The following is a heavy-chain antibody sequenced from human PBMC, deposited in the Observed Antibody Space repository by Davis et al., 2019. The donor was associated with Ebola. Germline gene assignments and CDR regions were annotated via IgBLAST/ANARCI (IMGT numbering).Heavy chain of an antibody. CDR3: ARMGVGVVVTLDV. V-gene: IGHV3-21*01. CDR2: ISSSSSHI. D-gene: IGHD2-21*02. J-gene: IGHJ6*02. Sequence: GESLKISCAASGFTFNNYAMSWVRQAPGKGLEWVSFISSSSSHIYYADSVKGRFTISRDNAKNSLYLQMNSLRAEDTAVYYCARMGVGVVVTLDVWGQGTTVTVSS. CDR1: GFTFNNYA.